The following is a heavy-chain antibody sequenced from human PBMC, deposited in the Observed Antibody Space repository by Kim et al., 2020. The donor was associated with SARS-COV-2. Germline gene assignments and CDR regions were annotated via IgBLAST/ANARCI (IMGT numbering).Heavy chain of an antibody. V-gene: IGHV3-7*03. D-gene: IGHD3-10*01. CDR1: GFTFSFYY. J-gene: IGHJ4*02. CDR2: INHDGSVK. CDR3: ARDDTAGNIDY. Sequence: GGSLRLSCAASGFTFSFYYMGWARQAPGKGLQWLANINHDGSVKAYVDSVKGRFTISRDNAKNSLLLQMNSLRAEDTAVYVCARDDTAGNIDYWGQGTLVTASS.